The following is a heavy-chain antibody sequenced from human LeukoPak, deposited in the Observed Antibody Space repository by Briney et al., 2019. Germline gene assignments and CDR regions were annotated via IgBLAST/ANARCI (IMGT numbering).Heavy chain of an antibody. V-gene: IGHV3-30*04. CDR3: ARDWIQLRLQGPGY. J-gene: IGHJ4*02. CDR1: GFTFSSYA. D-gene: IGHD5-18*01. CDR2: ISYDGSNK. Sequence: VGSLRLSCAASGFTFSSYAMHWVRQAPGKGLEWVAVISYDGSNKYYADSVKGRFTISRDNSKNTLYLQMNSLRAEDTAVYYCARDWIQLRLQGPGYWGQGTLVTVSS.